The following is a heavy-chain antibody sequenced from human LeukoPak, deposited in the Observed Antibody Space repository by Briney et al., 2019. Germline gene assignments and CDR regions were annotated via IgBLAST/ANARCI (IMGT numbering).Heavy chain of an antibody. J-gene: IGHJ6*03. CDR1: GGTFNSYA. CDR2: IIPIFGTT. V-gene: IGHV1-69*06. CDR3: AKHVNTYYYYMDV. Sequence: SVKVSCKTSGGTFNSYAISWVRQAPGQGLEWMGGIIPIFGTTNYAQKFQGRVTITADKSTTTAYMELSSLRSEDTAVYYCAKHVNTYYYYMDVWGKGTTVTISS.